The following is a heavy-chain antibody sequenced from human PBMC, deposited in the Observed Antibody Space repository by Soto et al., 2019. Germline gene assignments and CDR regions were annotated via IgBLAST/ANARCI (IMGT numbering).Heavy chain of an antibody. CDR3: ARLVWSYGTWFDP. CDR1: SISTYY. J-gene: IGHJ5*02. D-gene: IGHD5-18*01. Sequence: SETLSLTCTVGSISTYYWSWIRQPPGKGLEWIGYIYYSGSTNYNPSLKSRVTISVDTSKNQFSLKLSSVTAADTAVYYCARLVWSYGTWFDPWGQGTLVTVSS. V-gene: IGHV4-59*08. CDR2: IYYSGST.